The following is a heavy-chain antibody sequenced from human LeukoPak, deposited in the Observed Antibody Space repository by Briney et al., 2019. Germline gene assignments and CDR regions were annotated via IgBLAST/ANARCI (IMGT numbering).Heavy chain of an antibody. CDR2: FDPEGGET. D-gene: IGHD2-2*01. CDR3: ATRGCSSTSCYSDYYYYYMDV. CDR1: GYTLTELS. V-gene: IGHV1-24*01. Sequence: ASVKVSCKVSGYTLTELSMHWVRQAPGKGLEWMGGFDPEGGETIYAQKFQGRVTMTEDTSTDTAYMELSSLRSEDTAVYYCATRGCSSTSCYSDYYYYYMDVWGKGTTVTVSS. J-gene: IGHJ6*03.